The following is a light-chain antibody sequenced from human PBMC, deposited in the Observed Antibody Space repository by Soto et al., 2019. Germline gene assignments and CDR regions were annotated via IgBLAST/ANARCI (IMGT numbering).Light chain of an antibody. CDR2: AVS. J-gene: IGKJ2*01. Sequence: EIVLTQSPATLSLSPGERATLSCRASQSVSSYLAWYQQKPGQAPRLLIYAVSGRATGIPDRFSGSGSGTDFTLTISRLEPEDFAVYYCQQYGSSPGTFGQGTKLEIK. V-gene: IGKV3-20*01. CDR1: QSVSSY. CDR3: QQYGSSPGT.